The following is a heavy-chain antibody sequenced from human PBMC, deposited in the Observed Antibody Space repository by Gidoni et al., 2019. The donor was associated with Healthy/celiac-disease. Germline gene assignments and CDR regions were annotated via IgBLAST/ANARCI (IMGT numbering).Heavy chain of an antibody. D-gene: IGHD3-22*01. J-gene: IGHJ4*02. CDR3: AREQRNYYDSSGYGGYFDY. V-gene: IGHV3-7*03. CDR1: GFTFRSYR. CDR2: IKQDGSEK. Sequence: EVQLVESGGGLVQPGGSLRLPCAPSGFTFRSYRMSWVRQAPGKGLEWVANIKQDGSEKYYVDSVKGQFTISRDNAKNSLYLQMNSLRAEDTAVYYCAREQRNYYDSSGYGGYFDYWGQGTLVTVSS.